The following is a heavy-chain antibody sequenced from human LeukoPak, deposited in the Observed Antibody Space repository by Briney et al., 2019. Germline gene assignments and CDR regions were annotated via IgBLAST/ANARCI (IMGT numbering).Heavy chain of an antibody. J-gene: IGHJ4*02. CDR3: AKNAWYCLDY. CDR1: GDSISNNIW. V-gene: IGHV4-4*02. D-gene: IGHD6-13*01. Sequence: PSETLSFTCTVSGDSISNNIWWSWVRQPPGKGLEWIGEIFHSGSTNYNPSLKSRVTISLDKSKNQVALRVDSLTAADTAVYYCAKNAWYCLDYWGQGTLVTVSS. CDR2: IFHSGST.